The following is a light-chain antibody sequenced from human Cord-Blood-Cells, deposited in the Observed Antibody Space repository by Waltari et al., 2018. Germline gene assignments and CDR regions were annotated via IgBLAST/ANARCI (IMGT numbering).Light chain of an antibody. CDR3: CSYAGSSTWV. CDR1: RSAVGSYNL. Sequence: QSALTQPAPVSGSPGQSITISCTGPRSAVGSYNLVSWYQQHPGKAPKPTIYEGSMRPSGVSNRFSGSKSGNTASLTIAGLQAEDEADYYCCSYAGSSTWVFGGGTKLTVL. V-gene: IGLV2-23*01. J-gene: IGLJ3*02. CDR2: EGS.